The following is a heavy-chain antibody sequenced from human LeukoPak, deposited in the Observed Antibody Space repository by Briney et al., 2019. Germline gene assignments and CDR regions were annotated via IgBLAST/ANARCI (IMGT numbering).Heavy chain of an antibody. CDR3: ARHSLGYCSSTSCYRGFGY. V-gene: IGHV5-51*01. CDR2: IYPGDSDT. D-gene: IGHD2-2*02. CDR1: GYSFTSYW. Sequence: GESLKISCKGSGYSFTSYWIGWVRQMPGKGLEWMGIIYPGDSDTRYSPSFQGQVTISTDKSISTAYLQGSSLRASDTAMYYCARHSLGYCSSTSCYRGFGYWGQGTLVTVSS. J-gene: IGHJ4*02.